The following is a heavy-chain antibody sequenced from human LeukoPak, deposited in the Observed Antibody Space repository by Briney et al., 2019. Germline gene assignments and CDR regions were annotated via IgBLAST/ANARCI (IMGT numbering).Heavy chain of an antibody. V-gene: IGHV5-51*01. D-gene: IGHD1-1*01. CDR2: VYPGDSDT. CDR1: GYRFIDYW. Sequence: GESLKISCKGSGYRFIDYWIGWVRQMPGKGLEWMGIVYPGDSDTRYSPSFQGQVTISVDKSISAAYLQWSRLKASDTAIYYCARRGWYNYNYYGMDVWGKGTTDTVSS. J-gene: IGHJ6*04. CDR3: ARRGWYNYNYYGMDV.